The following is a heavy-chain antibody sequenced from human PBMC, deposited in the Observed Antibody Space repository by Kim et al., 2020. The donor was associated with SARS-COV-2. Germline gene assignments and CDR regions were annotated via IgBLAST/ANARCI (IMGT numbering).Heavy chain of an antibody. CDR3: ARERIVVVTPTAFDI. CDR2: INHSGST. CDR1: GGSFSGYY. V-gene: IGHV4-34*01. D-gene: IGHD3-22*01. J-gene: IGHJ3*02. Sequence: SETLSLTCAVYGGSFSGYYWSWIRQPPGKGLEWIGEINHSGSTNYNPSLKSRVTISVDTSKNQFSLKLSSVTAADTAVYYCARERIVVVTPTAFDIWGQGTMVTVSS.